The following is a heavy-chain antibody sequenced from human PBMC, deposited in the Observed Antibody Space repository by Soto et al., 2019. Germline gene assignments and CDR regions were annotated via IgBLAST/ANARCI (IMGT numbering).Heavy chain of an antibody. D-gene: IGHD1-26*01. CDR3: ARWEQPLFDY. V-gene: IGHV3-30-3*01. CDR2: ISSDGNHK. CDR1: GFTVSSYT. J-gene: IGHJ4*02. Sequence: QVQLVESGGGVVQPGRSLRLSCAASGFTVSSYTMHWVRQAPGQGLEWVAVISSDGNHKYYTDSVKGRCTISRDTSTNTLYLQMNSLRAEDTAVYYCARWEQPLFDYWGQGTLVTVSS.